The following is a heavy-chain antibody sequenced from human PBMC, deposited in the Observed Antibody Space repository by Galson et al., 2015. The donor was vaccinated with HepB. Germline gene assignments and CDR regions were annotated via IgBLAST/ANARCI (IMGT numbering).Heavy chain of an antibody. J-gene: IGHJ4*02. D-gene: IGHD1-26*01. CDR3: SNGSPSPFDY. V-gene: IGHV3-73*01. CDR1: GFTFSGSA. CDR2: IRSKANSYAT. Sequence: SLRLSCAASGFTFSGSAMHWVRQASGKGLEWVGRIRSKANSYATAYAASVKGRFTISRDDSKNTAYLQMNSLKTEDTAVYYCSNGSPSPFDYWGQGTLVTVSS.